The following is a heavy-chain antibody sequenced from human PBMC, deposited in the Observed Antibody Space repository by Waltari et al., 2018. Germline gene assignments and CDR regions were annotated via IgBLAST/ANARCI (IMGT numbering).Heavy chain of an antibody. CDR2: IYHSGST. J-gene: IGHJ5*02. CDR3: ARDHYYGSGSYFHWFDP. CDR1: GYSISSGYY. D-gene: IGHD3-10*01. V-gene: IGHV4-38-2*02. Sequence: QVQLQESGPGLVKPSETLSLTCAVSGYSISSGYYWGWIRQPPGKGLEWIGSIYHSGSTYYNPSLKSRVTISVDTSKNQFSLKLSSVTAADTAVYYCARDHYYGSGSYFHWFDPWGQGTLVTVSS.